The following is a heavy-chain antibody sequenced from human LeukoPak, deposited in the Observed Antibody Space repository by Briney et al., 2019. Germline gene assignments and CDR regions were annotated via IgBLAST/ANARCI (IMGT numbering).Heavy chain of an antibody. CDR1: GGTFSSYA. D-gene: IGHD3-10*01. V-gene: IGHV1-69*05. CDR3: ARERGSYYYGSGSEAFDI. CDR2: IIPIFGTA. Sequence: ASVKVSCKASGGTFSSYAISWVRQAPGHGLEWMGGIIPIFGTANYAQKFQGRVTITTDESTSTAYMELSSLRSEDTAVYYCARERGSYYYGSGSEAFDIWGQGTMVTVSS. J-gene: IGHJ3*02.